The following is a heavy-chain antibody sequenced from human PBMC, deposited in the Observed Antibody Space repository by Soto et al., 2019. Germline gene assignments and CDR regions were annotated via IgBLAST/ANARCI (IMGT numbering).Heavy chain of an antibody. CDR1: GFTFSSYA. Sequence: PGGSLRLSCAASGFTFSSYAMSWVRQAPGKGLEWVSAISGSGGSTYYADSVKGRFTISRDNSKNTLYLQMNSLRAEDTAVYYCAKALHDFWSGTPYFYSWGQGTLVTVSS. CDR2: ISGSGGST. D-gene: IGHD3-3*01. J-gene: IGHJ4*02. V-gene: IGHV3-23*01. CDR3: AKALHDFWSGTPYFYS.